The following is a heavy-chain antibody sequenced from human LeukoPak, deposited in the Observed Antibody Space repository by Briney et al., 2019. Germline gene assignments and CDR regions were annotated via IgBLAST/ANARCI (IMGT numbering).Heavy chain of an antibody. CDR2: ISSSGTTI. CDR1: GFTFSSYA. J-gene: IGHJ5*02. V-gene: IGHV3-48*01. Sequence: GGSLRLSCAASGFTFSSYAMSWVRQAPGKGLEWVSYISSSGTTIYYADSVKGRFTISRDNAKNSLYLQMNSLRAEDTAVYYCARGLRFLEDRGRPWGQGTLVTVSS. CDR3: ARGLRFLEDRGRP. D-gene: IGHD3-3*01.